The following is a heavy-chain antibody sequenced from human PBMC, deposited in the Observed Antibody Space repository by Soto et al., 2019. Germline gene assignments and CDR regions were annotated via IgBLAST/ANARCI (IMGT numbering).Heavy chain of an antibody. CDR3: ARDRGAARYYYYYYGMDV. V-gene: IGHV3-30-3*01. CDR1: GFTFSSYA. Sequence: GGSLRLSCAASGFTFSSYAMHWVRQAPGKGLEWVAVISYDGSNKYYADSVKGRFTISRDNSKNTLYLQMNSLRAEDTAVYYCARDRGAARYYYYYYGMDVWGQGTKVTVSS. CDR2: ISYDGSNK. J-gene: IGHJ6*02. D-gene: IGHD6-6*01.